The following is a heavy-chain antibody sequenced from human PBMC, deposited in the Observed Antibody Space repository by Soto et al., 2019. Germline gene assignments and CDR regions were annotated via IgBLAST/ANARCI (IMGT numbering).Heavy chain of an antibody. CDR1: GGTSSRYT. D-gene: IGHD3-10*01. V-gene: IGHV1-69*02. Sequence: QVQLVQSGAEVKKPGSSVKVSCKASGGTSSRYTISWVRQAPGQGLEWMGRIIPILGIANYAQKFQGRVTITADKSTSAAYMELSSLRSEDTAVYYCASVSLVLHGDDAFDIWGQGTMVTVSS. J-gene: IGHJ3*02. CDR2: IIPILGIA. CDR3: ASVSLVLHGDDAFDI.